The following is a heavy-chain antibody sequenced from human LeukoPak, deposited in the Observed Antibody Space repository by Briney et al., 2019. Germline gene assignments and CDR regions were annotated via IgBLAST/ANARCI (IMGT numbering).Heavy chain of an antibody. D-gene: IGHD1-26*01. V-gene: IGHV3-30*04. CDR1: GFTFANYV. CDR3: TRDPILGAPDYFDY. J-gene: IGHJ4*02. CDR2: TSPDEGLK. Sequence: GRSLRLSCAASGFTFANYVTHWVRQAPGKGLEWVAVTSPDEGLKFYGDSVKGRFTISRDNSKDTMYLQMNNLREEDTAVYYCTRDPILGAPDYFDYWGQGTLVTVSS.